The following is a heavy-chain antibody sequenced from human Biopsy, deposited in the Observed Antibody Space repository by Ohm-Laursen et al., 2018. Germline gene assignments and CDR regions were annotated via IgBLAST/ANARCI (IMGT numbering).Heavy chain of an antibody. CDR3: ARQEFATSPLDY. V-gene: IGHV4-39*01. CDR2: IYYSGST. Sequence: SDTLSLTCTVTGGSISRSSYYWDWIRQPPGKGLEWIGSIYYSGSTYYNPSLKSQVTISADSSKNQFSLKLTSVTAADTAMYYCARQEFATSPLDYWGQGSLVTVSS. D-gene: IGHD3-10*01. J-gene: IGHJ4*02. CDR1: GGSISRSSYY.